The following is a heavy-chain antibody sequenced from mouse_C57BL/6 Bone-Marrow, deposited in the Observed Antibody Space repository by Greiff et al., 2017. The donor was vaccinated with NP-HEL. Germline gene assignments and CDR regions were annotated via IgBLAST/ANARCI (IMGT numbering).Heavy chain of an antibody. CDR1: GYPFTSYW. Sequence: QVQLQQPGAELVKPGASVKLSCKASGYPFTSYWMHWVKQRPGQGLAWIGMIHPNSGSTNYNEKFKSKATLTVDKSSSTAYMQLSSLTSEDSAVYDCARRDYCSSHYWYFDVWGTGTTVTVSS. D-gene: IGHD1-1*01. J-gene: IGHJ1*03. V-gene: IGHV1-64*01. CDR3: ARRDYCSSHYWYFDV. CDR2: IHPNSGST.